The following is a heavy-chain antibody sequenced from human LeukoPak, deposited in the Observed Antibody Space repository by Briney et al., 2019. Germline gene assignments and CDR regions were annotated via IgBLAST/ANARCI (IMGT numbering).Heavy chain of an antibody. D-gene: IGHD3-10*01. J-gene: IGHJ5*02. Sequence: PSETLSLTCTVSGGSISSYYWSWIRQPPRKGLEWIGYIYYSGSTNYNPSLKSRVTISVDTSKNQFSLKLSSVTAADTAVYYCASYGSGSYYKPKPIGGGTWFDPWGQGTLVTVSS. V-gene: IGHV4-59*01. CDR3: ASYGSGSYYKPKPIGGGTWFDP. CDR1: GGSISSYY. CDR2: IYYSGST.